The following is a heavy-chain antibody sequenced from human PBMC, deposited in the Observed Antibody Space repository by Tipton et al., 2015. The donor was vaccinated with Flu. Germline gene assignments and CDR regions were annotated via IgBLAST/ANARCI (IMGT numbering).Heavy chain of an antibody. V-gene: IGHV3-23*01. D-gene: IGHD6-19*01. Sequence: SLRLSCAASGFTFSRYAMSWVRQAPGKGLEWVSAVSGGGGTRYFADSVKGRFTISRDNIKNTLFLQMNSLRAEDTAVYYCAKVIPELVAGLDSWGQGTLVTVSS. CDR2: VSGGGGTR. CDR3: AKVIPELVAGLDS. CDR1: GFTFSRYA. J-gene: IGHJ4*02.